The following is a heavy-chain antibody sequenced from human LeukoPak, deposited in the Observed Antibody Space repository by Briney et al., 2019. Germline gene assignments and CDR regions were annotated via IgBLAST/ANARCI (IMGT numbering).Heavy chain of an antibody. Sequence: SVKVSCKASGGTFRRFAISWVRQAPGQGLEWMGGIIPIFGSPNYAQKFQGRITITADESTSTGYMELSSLKSEDTAGDYCFGQNGDAPGEPYDYWGQGTLVTVSS. D-gene: IGHD4-17*01. J-gene: IGHJ4*02. V-gene: IGHV1-69*01. CDR1: GGTFRRFA. CDR3: FGQNGDAPGEPYDY. CDR2: IIPIFGSP.